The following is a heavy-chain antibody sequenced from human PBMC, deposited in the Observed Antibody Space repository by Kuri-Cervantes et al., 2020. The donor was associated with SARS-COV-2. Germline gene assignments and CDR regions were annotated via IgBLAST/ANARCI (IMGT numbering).Heavy chain of an antibody. J-gene: IGHJ4*02. CDR1: GFIFSDHY. V-gene: IGHV3-11*04. CDR2: IGPSGTTK. Sequence: GESLKISCTASGFIFSDHYMTWIRQAPGKGLEWVSNIGPSGTTKYYADSVKGRFTISRDNSKNTLYLQMNSLRAEDTAVYYCARDWDDYGDYGFDYWGQGTLVTVSS. CDR3: ARDWDDYGDYGFDY. D-gene: IGHD4-17*01.